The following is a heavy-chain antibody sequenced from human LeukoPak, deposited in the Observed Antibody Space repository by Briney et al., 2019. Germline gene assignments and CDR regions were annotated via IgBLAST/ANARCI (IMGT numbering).Heavy chain of an antibody. Sequence: PSETLSLTCAVYGGSFSGYYWSWIRQPPGKGLEWIGEINHSGSTNYNPSLKSRVTISVDTSKNQFSLKLSSVTAADTAVYYCARGSRGEALEWLPHGTANFDYWGQGTLVTASS. J-gene: IGHJ4*02. CDR3: ARGSRGEALEWLPHGTANFDY. CDR2: INHSGST. D-gene: IGHD3-3*01. CDR1: GGSFSGYY. V-gene: IGHV4-34*01.